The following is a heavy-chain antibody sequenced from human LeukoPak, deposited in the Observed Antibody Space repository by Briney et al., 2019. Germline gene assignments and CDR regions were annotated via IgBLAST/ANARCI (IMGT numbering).Heavy chain of an antibody. V-gene: IGHV1-2*02. CDR2: INPNSGGT. CDR3: ARDMVRGVISYYYGMDV. CDR1: GYTFTGYY. D-gene: IGHD3-10*01. Sequence: ASVKVSCKASGYTFTGYYMHWVRQAPGQGLEWMGWINPNSGGTNYAQKFQGRVTMTRDTSISTAYMELSRLRSDDTAVYYCARDMVRGVISYYYGMDVWGQGTTVTVSS. J-gene: IGHJ6*02.